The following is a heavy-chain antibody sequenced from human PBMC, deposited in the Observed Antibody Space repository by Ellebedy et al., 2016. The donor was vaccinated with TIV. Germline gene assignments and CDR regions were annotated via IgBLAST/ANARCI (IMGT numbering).Heavy chain of an antibody. CDR3: ARDRRGSYDF. V-gene: IGHV4-59*01. J-gene: IGHJ4*02. D-gene: IGHD3-10*01. CDR2: ISNTGST. CDR1: GASISSSY. Sequence: MPGGSLRLSCTVSGASISSSYWSWIRQTPGKDLEWIGYISNTGSTNYNPSLQSQVTISVDTSRNQFSLTLRSLTAADTAVYYCARDRRGSYDFWGQGTLLAVSS.